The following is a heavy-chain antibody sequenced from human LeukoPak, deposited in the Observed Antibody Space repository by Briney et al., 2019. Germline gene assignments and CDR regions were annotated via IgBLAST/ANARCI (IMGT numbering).Heavy chain of an antibody. J-gene: IGHJ4*02. CDR3: ATEGLPSTIEGGFDY. Sequence: GGSLRLSCAASGFSLSSYAMHWVRQAPGKGLEWVAVTSYDGYNKYYADSVKGRSTISRDNSKNTLYLQMNSLRAEDTAVYYCATEGLPSTIEGGFDYWGQGTLVTVSS. D-gene: IGHD2-2*01. CDR2: TSYDGYNK. V-gene: IGHV3-30-3*01. CDR1: GFSLSSYA.